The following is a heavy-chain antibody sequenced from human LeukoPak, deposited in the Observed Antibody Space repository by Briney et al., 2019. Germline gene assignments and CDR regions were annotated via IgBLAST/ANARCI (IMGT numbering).Heavy chain of an antibody. CDR2: IYYSGST. CDR3: ARGYCSGGSCYSGFDY. J-gene: IGHJ4*02. Sequence: SETLSLTCTVSGGSISSSSYYWGWIRQPPGKGLEWIGSIYYSGSTYYNPSLKSRVTISVDTSKNQFSLKLSSATAADTAVYYCARGYCSGGSCYSGFDYWGQGTLVTVSS. CDR1: GGSISSSSYY. V-gene: IGHV4-39*01. D-gene: IGHD2-15*01.